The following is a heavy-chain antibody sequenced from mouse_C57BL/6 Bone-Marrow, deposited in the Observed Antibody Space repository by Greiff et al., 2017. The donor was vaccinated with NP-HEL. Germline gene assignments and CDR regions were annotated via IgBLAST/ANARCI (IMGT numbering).Heavy chain of an antibody. D-gene: IGHD1-1*01. Sequence: LQESGPGLVKPSQSLSLPCSVTGYSIISGYYWNWIRQFPGNKLEWMAYISYDGSNNHNPSLKNRISITRDISKNQFILKLTSVTTEGTATYYCAREGGYYGSPFAYWSQGTLVTVSA. V-gene: IGHV3-6*01. CDR3: AREGGYYGSPFAY. J-gene: IGHJ3*01. CDR1: GYSIISGYY. CDR2: ISYDGSN.